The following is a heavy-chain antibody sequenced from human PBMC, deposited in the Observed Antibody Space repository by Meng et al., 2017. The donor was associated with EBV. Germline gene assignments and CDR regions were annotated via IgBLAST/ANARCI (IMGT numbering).Heavy chain of an antibody. CDR3: ARGMATITPTFDY. V-gene: IGHV1-18*01. D-gene: IGHD5-24*01. Sequence: QVQLVQSGAEVXXXXXPXKVXXKASGYTFTSYGISWVRQAPGQGLEWMGWISAYNGNTNYAQKLQGRVTMTTDTSTSTAYMELRSLRSDDTAVYYCARGMATITPTFDYWGQGTLVTVSS. CDR1: GYTFTSYG. CDR2: ISAYNGNT. J-gene: IGHJ4*02.